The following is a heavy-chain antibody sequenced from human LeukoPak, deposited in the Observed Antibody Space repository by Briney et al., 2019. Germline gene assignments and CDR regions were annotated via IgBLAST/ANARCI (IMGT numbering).Heavy chain of an antibody. CDR3: ARLPGDFQH. D-gene: IGHD1-14*01. CDR2: IYYSGST. J-gene: IGHJ1*01. V-gene: IGHV4-59*08. Sequence: PSATLSLTRTVSGGSISSYYWSWIRQPPGKGLEWIGYIYYSGSTNYNPSLKSRVTISVDTSKNQFSLKLSSVTAADTAVYYCARLPGDFQHWGQGTLVTVSS. CDR1: GGSISSYY.